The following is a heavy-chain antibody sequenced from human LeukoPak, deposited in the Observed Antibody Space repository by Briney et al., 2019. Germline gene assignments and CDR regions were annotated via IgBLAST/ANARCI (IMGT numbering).Heavy chain of an antibody. CDR3: ARGTTDDY. J-gene: IGHJ4*02. CDR2: INPSVGST. CDR1: GYTFTSYY. Sequence: ASVKVSCKASGYTFTSYYIDWVRQAPGQGLEWMGVINPSVGSTRDAQKFRGRVTMTGDTSTRTVYMELSSLTSADTAVYYCARGTTDDYWGQGTPVTVSS. D-gene: IGHD1-1*01. V-gene: IGHV1-46*01.